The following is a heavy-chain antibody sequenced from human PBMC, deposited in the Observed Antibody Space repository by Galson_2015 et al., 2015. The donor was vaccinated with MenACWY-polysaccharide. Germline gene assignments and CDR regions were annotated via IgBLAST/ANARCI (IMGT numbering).Heavy chain of an antibody. CDR3: ARTPSDTYGSGSYKFDY. V-gene: IGHV1-69*04. D-gene: IGHD3-10*01. Sequence: SVKVSCKASGGTFSSYAISWVRQAPGQGLEWMGRIIPILGIANYAQKIQGRVTITADKSTSTAYMELSSLRSEDTAVYYCARTPSDTYGSGSYKFDYWGQGTLVTVSS. CDR2: IIPILGIA. J-gene: IGHJ4*02. CDR1: GGTFSSYA.